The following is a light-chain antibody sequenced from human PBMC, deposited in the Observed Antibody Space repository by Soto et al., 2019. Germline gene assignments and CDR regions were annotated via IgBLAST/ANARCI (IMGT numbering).Light chain of an antibody. Sequence: VLTQSPATLSLSPGERATLSCRASQSVSSYLAWYQQKPGQAPRLLIYDTSNRATGVPARFSGSGSGTDFTLTISSLEPEDFAVYYCQQRGDWPPITFGQGTRLEIK. J-gene: IGKJ5*01. CDR1: QSVSSY. CDR3: QQRGDWPPIT. V-gene: IGKV3-11*01. CDR2: DTS.